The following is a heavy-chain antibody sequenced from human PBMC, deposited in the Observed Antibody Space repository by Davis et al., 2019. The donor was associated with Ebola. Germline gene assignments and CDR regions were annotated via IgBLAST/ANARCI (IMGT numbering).Heavy chain of an antibody. CDR3: ARDSPYYYDSSGYYSPYYYGMDV. Sequence: PSETLSLTCTVSGGSISSYYWSWIRQPPGKGLEWIGYIYYSGSTNYNPSLKSRVTISVDTSKNHFSLKLSSVTAADTAVYYCARDSPYYYDSSGYYSPYYYGMDVWGQGTTVTVSS. D-gene: IGHD3-22*01. J-gene: IGHJ6*02. CDR1: GGSISSYY. V-gene: IGHV4-59*01. CDR2: IYYSGST.